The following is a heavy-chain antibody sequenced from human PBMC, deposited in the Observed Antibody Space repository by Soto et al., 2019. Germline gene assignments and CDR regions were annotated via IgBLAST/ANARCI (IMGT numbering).Heavy chain of an antibody. CDR3: ARVPWFGEFYYYYGMDV. V-gene: IGHV1-69*06. Sequence: ASVKVSCKASRGTFSSYAISWVRQAPGQGREWMGGIIPIFGTANYAQKFQGRVTITADKSTSTAYMELSSLRSEDTAVYYCARVPWFGEFYYYYGMDVWGQGTTVTVSS. CDR1: RGTFSSYA. D-gene: IGHD3-10*01. J-gene: IGHJ6*02. CDR2: IIPIFGTA.